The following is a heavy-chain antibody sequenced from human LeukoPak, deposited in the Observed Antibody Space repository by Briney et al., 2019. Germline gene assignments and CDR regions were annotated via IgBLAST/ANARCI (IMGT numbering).Heavy chain of an antibody. Sequence: GGSLRLSCAASGFTFSSYAMSWVRQAPGKGLDWVSAISGIGCSTYYADSVKGRFTISRDNSKNTLYLQMNSLRAEDTAVYYCAKDRDMYYDFWSGYSPFDYWGQGTLVTVTS. CDR2: ISGIGCST. CDR3: AKDRDMYYDFWSGYSPFDY. J-gene: IGHJ4*02. D-gene: IGHD3-3*01. V-gene: IGHV3-23*01. CDR1: GFTFSSYA.